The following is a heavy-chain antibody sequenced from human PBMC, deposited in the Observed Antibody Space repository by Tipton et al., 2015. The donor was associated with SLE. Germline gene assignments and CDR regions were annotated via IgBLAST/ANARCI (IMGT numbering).Heavy chain of an antibody. CDR1: GGSFSGYY. CDR3: ARGILEWSDY. CDR2: INHSGST. Sequence: TLSLTCAVYGGSFSGYYWSWIRQPPGKGLEWIGEINHSGSTNYNPSLKSRVTISVDTSKNQFSLKLSSVTAADTAVYYCARGILEWSDYWGQGFLVTVSS. D-gene: IGHD3-3*01. J-gene: IGHJ4*02. V-gene: IGHV4-34*01.